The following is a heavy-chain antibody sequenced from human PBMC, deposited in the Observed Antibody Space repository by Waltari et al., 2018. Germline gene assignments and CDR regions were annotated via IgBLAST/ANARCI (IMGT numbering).Heavy chain of an antibody. J-gene: IGHJ3*01. CDR2: ISGDGRST. CDR3: AKEVHSSSSWYRHAFDF. V-gene: IGHV3-43*02. D-gene: IGHD6-13*01. Sequence: LEWVSLISGDGRSTYYSDSVKGRFTISRDNNKNSLHLQMNSLRTEDTALYYCAKEVHSSSSWYRHAFDFWGQGTMVTVSS.